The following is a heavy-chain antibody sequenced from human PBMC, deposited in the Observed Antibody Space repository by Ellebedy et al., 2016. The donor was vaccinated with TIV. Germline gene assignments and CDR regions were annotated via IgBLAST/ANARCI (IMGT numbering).Heavy chain of an antibody. D-gene: IGHD3-16*01. CDR2: IRHDGGEK. J-gene: IGHJ3*02. CDR3: ASGHRGISFGI. Sequence: GESLKISCAASGFTFSSYWMSWVRQVRQAPGKGLAWVANIRHDGGEKSYVDSVKGRFTISRANAKNSLYLQMNSLRAEDTAVYYCASGHRGISFGIWGQGTMVTVSS. V-gene: IGHV3-7*03. CDR1: GFTFSSYW.